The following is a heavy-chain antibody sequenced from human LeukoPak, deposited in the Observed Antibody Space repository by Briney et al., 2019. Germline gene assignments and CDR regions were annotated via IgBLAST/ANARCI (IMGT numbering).Heavy chain of an antibody. D-gene: IGHD6-13*01. CDR3: ASIIAAAGTGIDY. J-gene: IGHJ4*02. V-gene: IGHV4-38-2*02. CDR2: IYYSGST. CDR1: GSSINTPYY. Sequence: SETLSLTCTVSGSSINTPYYWAWIRQPPGKGLEWIGSIYYSGSTYYNPSLESRVTISVDTSKNQLSLKLSSVTAADTAVYYCASIIAAAGTGIDYWGQGTLVTVSS.